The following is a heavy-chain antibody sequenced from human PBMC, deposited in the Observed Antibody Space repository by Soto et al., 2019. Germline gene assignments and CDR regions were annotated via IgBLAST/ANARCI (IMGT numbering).Heavy chain of an antibody. Sequence: SVKVSCKASGFTFTSSAMQWVRQAHGQRLEWIGWIVVGSGNTNYAQKFQERVTITRDMSTSTAYMELSSLRSEDTAVYYCAAEGIYSGYDFAFDIWGQGTMVTVSS. J-gene: IGHJ3*02. V-gene: IGHV1-58*02. CDR1: GFTFTSSA. CDR3: AAEGIYSGYDFAFDI. CDR2: IVVGSGNT. D-gene: IGHD5-12*01.